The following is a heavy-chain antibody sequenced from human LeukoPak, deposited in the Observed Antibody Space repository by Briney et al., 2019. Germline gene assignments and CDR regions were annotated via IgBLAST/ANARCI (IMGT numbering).Heavy chain of an antibody. CDR3: ARDGSAAEHGRWGWFDR. J-gene: IGHJ5*02. V-gene: IGHV3-7*03. Sequence: QSGGSLRLSCAASGFTFSSYWMSWVRQAPGKGLEWVANIKQDGSEKYYVDSVKGRFTISRDNAKNSLYLQMDSLRAEGTAVYYCARDGSAAEHGRWGWFDRWGPGTLVTASS. CDR2: IKQDGSEK. CDR1: GFTFSSYW. D-gene: IGHD6-25*01.